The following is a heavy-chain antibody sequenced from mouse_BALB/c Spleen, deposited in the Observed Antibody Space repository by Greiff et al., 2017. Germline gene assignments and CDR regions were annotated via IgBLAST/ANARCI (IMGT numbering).Heavy chain of an antibody. J-gene: IGHJ4*01. CDR3: NGGSYYAMDY. CDR1: GFNIKDYY. Sequence: EVQLQQSGAELVRSGASVKLSCTASGFNIKDYYMHWVKQRPEQGLEWIGWIDPENGDTEYAPKFQGKATMTADTSSNTAYLQLSSLTSEDTAVYYCNGGSYYAMDYWGQGTSVTVSS. V-gene: IGHV14-4*02. CDR2: IDPENGDT.